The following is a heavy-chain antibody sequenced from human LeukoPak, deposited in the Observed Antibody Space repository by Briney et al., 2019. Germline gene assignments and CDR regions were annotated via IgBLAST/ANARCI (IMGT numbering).Heavy chain of an antibody. Sequence: QTGGSLRLSCAASGFTFSSYGMHWVRQAPGKGLEWVAVIWYDGSSKYYADSVKGRFTISRDNSKNTLYLQMNSLRAEDTAVYYCASHCSSISCYPYWGQGTLVTVSS. J-gene: IGHJ4*02. CDR1: GFTFSSYG. CDR2: IWYDGSSK. CDR3: ASHCSSISCYPY. D-gene: IGHD2-2*01. V-gene: IGHV3-33*01.